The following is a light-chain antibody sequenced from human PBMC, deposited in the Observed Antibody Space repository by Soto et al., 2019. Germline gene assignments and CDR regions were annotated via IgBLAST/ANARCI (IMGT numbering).Light chain of an antibody. J-gene: IGLJ1*01. CDR2: EVS. CDR1: NSDVGTYNY. CDR3: TSHAGNYNFPYV. V-gene: IGLV2-8*01. Sequence: QSALAQPPSASGSPGQSVTITCTGTNSDVGTYNYVSWYQHHPGKAPKFLIYEVSRRPSGVPDRFSGSKSGNTASLTVSGLQAEDEADYYCTSHAGNYNFPYVFGTGTKLTVL.